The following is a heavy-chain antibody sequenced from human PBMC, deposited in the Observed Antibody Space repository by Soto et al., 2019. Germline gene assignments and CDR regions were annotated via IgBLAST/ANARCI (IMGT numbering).Heavy chain of an antibody. CDR1: GFTFSSYW. CDR2: IKHDGSEK. Sequence: GGSLRLSCAASGFTFSSYWMNWVRQAPGKRLEWVATIKHDGSEKNYVDSVRGRFTISRDNAKNSLYLQMNSLRAEDTAVYYCARDYWSYFDYWGQGTLVTVSS. D-gene: IGHD1-1*01. V-gene: IGHV3-7*03. J-gene: IGHJ4*02. CDR3: ARDYWSYFDY.